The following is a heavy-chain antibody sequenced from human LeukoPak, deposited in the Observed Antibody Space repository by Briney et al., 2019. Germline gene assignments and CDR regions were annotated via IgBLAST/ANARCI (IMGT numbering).Heavy chain of an antibody. V-gene: IGHV4-59*01. CDR2: IYYSGST. CDR3: ARVVRDYDSSGYRKFDY. J-gene: IGHJ4*02. CDR1: GGSISSYY. D-gene: IGHD3-22*01. Sequence: PETLSLTCTVSGGSISSYYWSWIRQPPGKGLEWIGYIYYSGSTNYNPSLKSRVTISVDTSKNQFSLKLSSVTAADTAVYYCARVVRDYDSSGYRKFDYWGQGTLVTVSS.